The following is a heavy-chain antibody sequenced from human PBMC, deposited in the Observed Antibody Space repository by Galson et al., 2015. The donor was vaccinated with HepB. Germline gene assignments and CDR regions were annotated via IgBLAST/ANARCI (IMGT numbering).Heavy chain of an antibody. Sequence: SLRLSCAASGFTFSSYWMSWVRQAPGKGLEWVANIKQDGSEKYYVDSVKGRFTISRDNAKNSLYLQMNSLRAEDTAVYYCARDPPPQYYYDSSGYPGWGQGTLVTVSS. CDR1: GFTFSSYW. CDR2: IKQDGSEK. J-gene: IGHJ4*02. CDR3: ARDPPPQYYYDSSGYPG. D-gene: IGHD3-22*01. V-gene: IGHV3-7*01.